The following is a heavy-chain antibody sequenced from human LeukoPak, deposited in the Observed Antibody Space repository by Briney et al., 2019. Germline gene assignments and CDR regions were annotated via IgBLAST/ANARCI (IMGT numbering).Heavy chain of an antibody. J-gene: IGHJ5*02. CDR1: GFTVSSCA. CDR3: ARGTMMVGP. CDR2: IHYSGSI. D-gene: IGHD3-22*01. Sequence: LRLSCAASGFTVSSCAMTWVRQAPGKGLEWIGYIHYSGSIYYNPSLKSRVAISVDTSKNQFSLELSSVTAADTAVYYCARGTMMVGPWGQGTLVTVSS. V-gene: IGHV4-31*02.